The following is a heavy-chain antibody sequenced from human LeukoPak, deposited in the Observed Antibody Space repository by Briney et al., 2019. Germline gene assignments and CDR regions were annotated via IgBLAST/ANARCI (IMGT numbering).Heavy chain of an antibody. CDR2: ISGNGGST. V-gene: IGHV3-23*01. Sequence: GGSLRLSCAASGFTFSSYGMSWVRQAPGKGLEWVSAISGNGGSTYYADSVKGRFTISRDNSKNTLYLQMNSLRAEDTAVYYCARGLDSIVGATAVFDYWGQGTLVTVSS. CDR1: GFTFSSYG. CDR3: ARGLDSIVGATAVFDY. D-gene: IGHD1-26*01. J-gene: IGHJ4*02.